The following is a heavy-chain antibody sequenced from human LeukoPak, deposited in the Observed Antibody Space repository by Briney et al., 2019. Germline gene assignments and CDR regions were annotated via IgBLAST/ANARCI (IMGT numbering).Heavy chain of an antibody. CDR1: GGSFGSYS. Sequence: MSAGSLSLTCTASGGSFGSYSWSWIRQPPGKGLEWIGYIYYSGSTNYNPSPMSRGSISLKTTKNKFSQRLTSVPTAETAVFYCERAPAGFPDYYMDVWGKGTAVTVSS. CDR2: IYYSGST. V-gene: IGHV4-59*01. J-gene: IGHJ6*03. CDR3: ERAPAGFPDYYMDV. D-gene: IGHD2-21*01.